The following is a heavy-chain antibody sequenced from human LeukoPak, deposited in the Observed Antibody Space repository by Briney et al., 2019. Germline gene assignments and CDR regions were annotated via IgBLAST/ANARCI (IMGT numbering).Heavy chain of an antibody. CDR3: ARDTPPLPNYDFWSGYQYFDY. Sequence: SETLSLTCTVSGYSISSGYYWGWIRQPPGKGLEWIGSIYHSGSTYYNPSLKSRVTISVDTSKNQFSLKLSSATAADTAVYYCARDTPPLPNYDFWSGYQYFDYWGQGTLVTVSS. D-gene: IGHD3-3*01. CDR1: GYSISSGYY. J-gene: IGHJ4*02. CDR2: IYHSGST. V-gene: IGHV4-38-2*02.